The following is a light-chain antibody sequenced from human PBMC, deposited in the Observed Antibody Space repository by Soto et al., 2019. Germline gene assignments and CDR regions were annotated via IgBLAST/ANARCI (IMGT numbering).Light chain of an antibody. Sequence: QAVVTQPASVSGSPGQSITISCTGTNSDVGGYKYVSWYQHQPGKAPKLMFYGVDNRPSGVSNRFSASKSGNTASLTISGLQAEDEAEYYCVSDTSTTTLVFGGGTKVTVL. CDR2: GVD. CDR3: VSDTSTTTLV. J-gene: IGLJ2*01. CDR1: NSDVGGYKY. V-gene: IGLV2-14*03.